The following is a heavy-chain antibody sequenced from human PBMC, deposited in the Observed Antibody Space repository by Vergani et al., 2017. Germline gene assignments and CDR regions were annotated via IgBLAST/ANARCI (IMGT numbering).Heavy chain of an antibody. CDR3: ARPVIVATIRGAFDY. CDR2: INPNSGGT. Sequence: QVQLVQSGAEVKKPGASVKVSCKASGYTFTGYYMHWVRQAPGQGLEWMGWINPNSGGTNYAQKFQGRFTMTRDTSISTAYMELSRLRSDDTAVYYCARPVIVATIRGAFDYWGQGTLVTVSS. J-gene: IGHJ4*02. D-gene: IGHD5-12*01. CDR1: GYTFTGYY. V-gene: IGHV1-2*02.